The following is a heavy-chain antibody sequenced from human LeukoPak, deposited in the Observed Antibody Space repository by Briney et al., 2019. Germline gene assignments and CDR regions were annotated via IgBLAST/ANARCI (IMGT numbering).Heavy chain of an antibody. D-gene: IGHD1-26*01. CDR2: IYYSGST. J-gene: IGHJ4*02. Sequence: GSLRLSCAASGFTFSSYEMNWVRQAPGKGLEWIGYIYYSGSTKYNPSLKSRVTISVDTSKNQFSLKLSSVTAADTAVYYCAKVIVGAGFDYWGQGTLVAVSS. CDR1: GFTFSSYE. CDR3: AKVIVGAGFDY. V-gene: IGHV4-59*01.